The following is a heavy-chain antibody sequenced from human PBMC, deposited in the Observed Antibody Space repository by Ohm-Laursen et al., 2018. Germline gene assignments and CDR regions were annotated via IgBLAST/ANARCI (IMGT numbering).Heavy chain of an antibody. D-gene: IGHD6-13*01. CDR2: IFSGGST. CDR3: AKVGGSSSSSSWSADYYGMDV. CDR1: GFIVSNYY. Sequence: SLRLSCSASGFIVSNYYMSWVRQAPGKGLEWVSVIFSGGSTYHADSVKGRFTISRDNSKNTVDLQMNSLRAEDTAVYYCAKVGGSSSSSSWSADYYGMDVCGQGITVTVSS. V-gene: IGHV3-53*01. J-gene: IGHJ6*02.